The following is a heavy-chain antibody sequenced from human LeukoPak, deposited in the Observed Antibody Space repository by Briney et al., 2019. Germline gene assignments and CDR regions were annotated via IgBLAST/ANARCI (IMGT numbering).Heavy chain of an antibody. Sequence: SETLSLTCTVSGGSISSNTYYWGWIRQPPVKGLEWIGSIYYSGSTYYNPSLKSRVTISVDTSKNQFSLKLSSVTAADTAVYYCARYYDSSGYYYRRSYFDYWGQGTLVTVSS. CDR2: IYYSGST. J-gene: IGHJ4*02. CDR1: GGSISSNTYY. D-gene: IGHD3-22*01. CDR3: ARYYDSSGYYYRRSYFDY. V-gene: IGHV4-39*07.